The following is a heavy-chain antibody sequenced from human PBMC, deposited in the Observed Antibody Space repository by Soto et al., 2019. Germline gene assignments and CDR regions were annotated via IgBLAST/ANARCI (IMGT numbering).Heavy chain of an antibody. CDR1: GNTHTIYF. J-gene: IGHJ4*02. V-gene: IGHV1-2*02. Sequence: QVQLVQSGAEVKQPGASVRVSCKASGNTHTIYFIHWLRQAPGQGLEWMGWINSFSGGTNYAPRSRGRVSMTRDTSFETAFLDLSGLRSDDTAVYYCARGGSYSDHWGQGTLVTVSS. CDR2: INSFSGGT. D-gene: IGHD3-10*01. CDR3: ARGGSYSDH.